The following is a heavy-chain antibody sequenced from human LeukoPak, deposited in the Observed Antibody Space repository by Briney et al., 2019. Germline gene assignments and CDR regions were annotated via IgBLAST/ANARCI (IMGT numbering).Heavy chain of an antibody. D-gene: IGHD2-15*01. CDR1: GFTFSSYA. Sequence: GESLKISCAASGFTFSSYAMSWVRQAPGKGLEWVSAISGSGGSTYYADSVKGRFTISRDNSKNTLYLQMNSLRAEDTAVYYCAKSLGYCSGGSCYSDYWGQGTLVTVSS. CDR2: ISGSGGST. V-gene: IGHV3-23*01. CDR3: AKSLGYCSGGSCYSDY. J-gene: IGHJ4*02.